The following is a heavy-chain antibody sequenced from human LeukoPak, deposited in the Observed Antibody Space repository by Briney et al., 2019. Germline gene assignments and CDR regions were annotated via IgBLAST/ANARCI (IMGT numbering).Heavy chain of an antibody. J-gene: IGHJ4*02. D-gene: IGHD6-13*01. CDR3: GRDIATAVDY. Sequence: GGSLRLSCTASGFTFSGYWMHWVRQAPGKGLVWVSRINSAGISTNYADSVKGRFTISRDNAKNTLYLQMNSLRAEDTAIYYCGRDIATAVDYWGLGTLVTVSS. V-gene: IGHV3-74*01. CDR1: GFTFSGYW. CDR2: INSAGIST.